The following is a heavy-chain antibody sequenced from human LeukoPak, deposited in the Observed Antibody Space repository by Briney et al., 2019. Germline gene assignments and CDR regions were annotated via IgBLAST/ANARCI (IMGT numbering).Heavy chain of an antibody. Sequence: GSLRLSCAASGFTFSSYAMSWVRQAPGKGLEWVSAISGGGGSTYYADSVKGRFTISRDNSKNTLYLQMNSLRAEDTAVYYCANPAGYSSSWYNFDYFDYWGQGTLVTVSS. CDR1: GFTFSSYA. CDR2: ISGGGGST. D-gene: IGHD6-13*01. V-gene: IGHV3-23*01. J-gene: IGHJ4*02. CDR3: ANPAGYSSSWYNFDYFDY.